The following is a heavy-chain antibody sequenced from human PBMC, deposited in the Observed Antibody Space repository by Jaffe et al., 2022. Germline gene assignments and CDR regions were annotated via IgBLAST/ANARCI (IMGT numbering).Heavy chain of an antibody. J-gene: IGHJ4*02. V-gene: IGHV1-2*06. CDR2: INPNSGGT. CDR3: ARSNRDYGDYATFDY. Sequence: QVQLVQSGAEVKKPGASVKVSCKASGYTFTGYYMHWVRQAPGQGLEWMGRINPNSGGTNYAQKFQGRVTMTRDTSISTAYMELSRLRSDDTAVYYCARSNRDYGDYATFDYWGQGTLVTVSS. CDR1: GYTFTGYY. D-gene: IGHD4-17*01.